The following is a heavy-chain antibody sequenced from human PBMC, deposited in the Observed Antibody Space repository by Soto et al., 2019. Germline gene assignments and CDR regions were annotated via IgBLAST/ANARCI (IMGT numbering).Heavy chain of an antibody. J-gene: IGHJ6*02. Sequence: ASVKVSCKASGYTFTGYYMHWVRQAPGQGLEWMGWINPNSGGTNYAQKFQGRVTMTRDTSISTAYLQWSSLKASDTAMYYCARLAIVGATYYYGMDVWGQGTTVTVSS. CDR2: INPNSGGT. D-gene: IGHD1-26*01. CDR1: GYTFTGYY. V-gene: IGHV1-2*02. CDR3: ARLAIVGATYYYGMDV.